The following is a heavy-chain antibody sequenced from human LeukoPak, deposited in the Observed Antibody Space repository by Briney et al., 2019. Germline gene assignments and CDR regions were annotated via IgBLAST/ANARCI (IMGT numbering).Heavy chain of an antibody. D-gene: IGHD3-22*01. CDR2: ISYDGSNK. Sequence: GGSLRLSCAASGFTFSSYAMHWVRQAPGKGLEWVAVISYDGSNKYYADSVKGRFTISRDNSKNTLCLQMNSLRAEDTAVYYCAGVPYYYDSSGYSFQHWGQGTLVTVSS. CDR1: GFTFSSYA. V-gene: IGHV3-30*04. J-gene: IGHJ1*01. CDR3: AGVPYYYDSSGYSFQH.